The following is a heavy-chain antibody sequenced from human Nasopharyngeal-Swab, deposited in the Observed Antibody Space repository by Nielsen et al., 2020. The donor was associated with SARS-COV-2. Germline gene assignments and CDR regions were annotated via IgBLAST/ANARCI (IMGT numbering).Heavy chain of an antibody. V-gene: IGHV3-73*01. CDR3: ASSPELGLQDY. CDR2: IRSKANSYAT. Sequence: VRQMPGKGLEWVGRIRSKANSYATAYAASVKGRFTISRDDSKNTAYLQMNSLKTEDTAVYYCASSPELGLQDYWGQGTLVTVSS. D-gene: IGHD4-11*01. J-gene: IGHJ4*02.